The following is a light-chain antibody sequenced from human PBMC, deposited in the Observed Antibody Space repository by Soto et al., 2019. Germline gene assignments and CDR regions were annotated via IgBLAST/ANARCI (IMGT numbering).Light chain of an antibody. CDR2: DVN. CDR3: VSYAGGTYV. Sequence: QSGRTQPPSASGSAGRSVTISGTGTSSDVGGYIFVSWYQQHPGKAPKLMIYDVNKRPSGVPDRFSGSKSDNTASLTVSGLQAEDEADYYCVSYAGGTYVFGTGTKVTVL. CDR1: SSDVGGYIF. V-gene: IGLV2-8*01. J-gene: IGLJ1*01.